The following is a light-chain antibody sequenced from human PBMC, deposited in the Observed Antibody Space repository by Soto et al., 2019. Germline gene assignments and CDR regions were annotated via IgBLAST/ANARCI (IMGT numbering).Light chain of an antibody. CDR1: QSVNSNY. CDR3: QQYDTSPPLT. V-gene: IGKV3-20*01. CDR2: GEY. J-gene: IGKJ4*01. Sequence: EIVLTQSPGTLPLSPGDRATLSCRASQSVNSNYLAWYQQKPGQAPRLLLYGEYSRAIGIPDRFSGSGSGTDFTLTISRLEPEDFAVYYCQQYDTSPPLTFGGGTKVEIK.